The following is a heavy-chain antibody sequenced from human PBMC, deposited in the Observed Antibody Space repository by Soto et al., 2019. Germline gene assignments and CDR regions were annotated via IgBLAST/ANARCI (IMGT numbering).Heavy chain of an antibody. J-gene: IGHJ5*01. Sequence: QVTLKESGPVKVKPTETLTLTCSVSGFSLSSARMGVSWIRQPPGKALEWLAHVFWTDEKSSSTSLKNRLTIPKATSKSQVVLTMTNMDPVDTATYCCARSKGGYGGNSGWFDSWGQGTLVTVSS. CDR2: VFWTDEK. CDR1: GFSLSSARMG. CDR3: ARSKGGYGGNSGWFDS. D-gene: IGHD4-17*01. V-gene: IGHV2-26*01.